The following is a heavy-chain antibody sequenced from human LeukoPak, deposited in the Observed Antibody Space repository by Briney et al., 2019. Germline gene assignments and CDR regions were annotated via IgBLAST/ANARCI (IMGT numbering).Heavy chain of an antibody. CDR1: GFTFSSYW. V-gene: IGHV3-7*01. J-gene: IGHJ4*02. Sequence: GGSLRLSCAASGFTFSSYWMSWVRQAPGKGREWVANIKQDGSEKYYVDSVKGRFTISRDNAKNSLYLQMNSLGAEDTAVYYCARAVNVVVTAIPNYWGQGTLVTVSS. D-gene: IGHD2-21*02. CDR3: ARAVNVVVTAIPNY. CDR2: IKQDGSEK.